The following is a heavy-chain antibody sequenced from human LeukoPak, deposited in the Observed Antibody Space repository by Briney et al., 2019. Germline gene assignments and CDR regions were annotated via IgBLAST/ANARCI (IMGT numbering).Heavy chain of an antibody. V-gene: IGHV3-30*18. CDR2: ISYDGSNK. CDR3: AKDQGVLMVYAISSMDV. Sequence: PGGSLRLSCAASGFTFSSYGMHWVRQAPGKGLEWVAVISYDGSNKYYADSVKGRFTISRDNSKNTLYLQMNSLRAEDTAVYYCAKDQGVLMVYAISSMDVWGQGTTVTVSS. D-gene: IGHD2-8*01. CDR1: GFTFSSYG. J-gene: IGHJ6*02.